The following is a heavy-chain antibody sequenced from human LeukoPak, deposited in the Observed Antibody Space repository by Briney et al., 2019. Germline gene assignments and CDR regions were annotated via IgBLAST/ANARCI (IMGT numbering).Heavy chain of an antibody. Sequence: GGSLRLSCAASGFTFSSYSMNWVRQAPGKGLEWVSYISSSSSTIYYADSVKGRFTISRDNAKNSLYLQMNSLRAEDTAVYYCARDPSAYDILTGYYNGPFDYWGQGTLVTVSS. V-gene: IGHV3-48*04. CDR1: GFTFSSYS. CDR3: ARDPSAYDILTGYYNGPFDY. J-gene: IGHJ4*02. D-gene: IGHD3-9*01. CDR2: ISSSSSTI.